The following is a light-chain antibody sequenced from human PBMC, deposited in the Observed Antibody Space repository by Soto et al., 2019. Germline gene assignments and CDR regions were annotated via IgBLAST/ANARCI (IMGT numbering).Light chain of an antibody. CDR2: EVS. J-gene: IGLJ3*02. V-gene: IGLV2-14*01. CDR1: SNDVGGYNY. Sequence: QSVLTQPASVSGSPGQSITISCTGTSNDVGGYNYVSWYQQHPGKAPKLMISEVSNRPSGISYRFSGSKSGNTASLTVSGLQAEDEADYYCSSYTGNNIWVFGGGTKLTVL. CDR3: SSYTGNNIWV.